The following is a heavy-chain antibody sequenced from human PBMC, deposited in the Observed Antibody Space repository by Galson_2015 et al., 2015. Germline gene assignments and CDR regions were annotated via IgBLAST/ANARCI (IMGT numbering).Heavy chain of an antibody. CDR1: GDSVSARTAA. CDR3: ARGYGYDY. J-gene: IGHJ4*02. D-gene: IGHD5-18*01. V-gene: IGHV6-1*01. CDR2: TFYRSKWNI. Sequence: CAISGDSVSARTAAWNWIRQSPSRGLKWLGRTFYRSKWNIDYAESVKSRITISPDTSKNQFSLQLNSVTPEDTAVYYCARGYGYDYWSQGTLVTVSS.